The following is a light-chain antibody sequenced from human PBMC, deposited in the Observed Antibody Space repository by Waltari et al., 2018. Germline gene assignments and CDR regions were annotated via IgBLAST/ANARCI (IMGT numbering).Light chain of an antibody. J-gene: IGKJ2*01. CDR1: QSVSSSY. CDR2: GAS. Sequence: EIVLTQSPGTLSLSPGDRATISCRASQSVSSSYLAWYQQKPGQAPRLRIYGASSRATGIPDRFSGSGSGTDFTLTISRLEPEDFAVYYCQQYGSSPRTFGQGTKLEIK. V-gene: IGKV3-20*01. CDR3: QQYGSSPRT.